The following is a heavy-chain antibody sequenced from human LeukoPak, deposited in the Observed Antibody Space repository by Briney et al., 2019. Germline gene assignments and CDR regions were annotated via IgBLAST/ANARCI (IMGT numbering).Heavy chain of an antibody. J-gene: IGHJ3*02. CDR2: ITYSGSA. CDR1: GGSINNDNYC. CDR3: ARPRYAGGIDALYI. V-gene: IGHV4-39*01. D-gene: IGHD5-12*01. Sequence: PSETLSLTCSVSGGSINNDNYCWGWIRQPPGKGLEWIGTITYSGSAYYNPSLESRVTISIDPSKNQFSLTLSSVTAADTAIYYCARPRYAGGIDALYIWGPGTMVTVSS.